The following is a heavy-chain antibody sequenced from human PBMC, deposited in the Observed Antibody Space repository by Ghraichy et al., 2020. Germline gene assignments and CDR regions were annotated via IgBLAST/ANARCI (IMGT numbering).Heavy chain of an antibody. CDR1: GFTFNRYS. Sequence: GESLNISCAAFGFTFNRYSLHWVRQAPDKGLEWVALISYDGKKEYYAESVKGRFTISRDNSKNTMSLQMNSLRPEDTAVYYSARGSDFDQRYFDYWGQGALVILSS. J-gene: IGHJ4*02. V-gene: IGHV3-30*14. D-gene: IGHD2-21*02. CDR2: ISYDGKKE. CDR3: ARGSDFDQRYFDY.